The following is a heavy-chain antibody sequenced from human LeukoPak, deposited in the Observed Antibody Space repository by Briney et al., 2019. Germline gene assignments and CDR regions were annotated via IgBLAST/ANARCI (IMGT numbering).Heavy chain of an antibody. Sequence: SETLSLTCSVSGASITSYYWSWIRQPPGKGLEWIGYIYHTGSANYNPSLKSRVSMSLDTSKNQFSLNLTSVIAADTAVYYCARVAGAGSVFDSWGQGTMVTVSS. J-gene: IGHJ4*02. D-gene: IGHD6-19*01. CDR1: GASITSYY. CDR2: IYHTGSA. V-gene: IGHV4-59*01. CDR3: ARVAGAGSVFDS.